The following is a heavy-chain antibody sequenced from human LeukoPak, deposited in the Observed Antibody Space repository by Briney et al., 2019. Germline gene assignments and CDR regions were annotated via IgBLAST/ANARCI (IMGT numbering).Heavy chain of an antibody. CDR3: ARQLGSLVGAFDI. CDR2: IIPIFGTA. V-gene: IGHV1-69*05. CDR1: GGTFSSYA. D-gene: IGHD1-26*01. J-gene: IGHJ3*02. Sequence: SVKVPCKASGGTFSSYAISWVRQAPGQGLEWMGRIIPIFGTANYAQKFQGRVTITTDESTSTAYMELSSLRSEDTAVYYCARQLGSLVGAFDIWGQGTMVTVSS.